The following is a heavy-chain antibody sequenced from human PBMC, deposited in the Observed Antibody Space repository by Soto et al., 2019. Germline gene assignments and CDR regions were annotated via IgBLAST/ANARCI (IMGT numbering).Heavy chain of an antibody. Sequence: GESLKISCKGSGYSFTSYWIGWVRQMPGKGLERMGIIYPGDSDTRYSPSFQGQVTISADKSISTAYLQWSSLKASDTAMYYCARPHHSSSYYFDYWGQGTLVTVSS. CDR3: ARPHHSSSYYFDY. J-gene: IGHJ4*02. CDR2: IYPGDSDT. V-gene: IGHV5-51*01. D-gene: IGHD6-6*01. CDR1: GYSFTSYW.